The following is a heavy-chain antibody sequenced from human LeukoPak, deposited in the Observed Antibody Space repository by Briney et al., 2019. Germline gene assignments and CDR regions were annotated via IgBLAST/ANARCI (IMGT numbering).Heavy chain of an antibody. CDR1: GFTFSSYA. D-gene: IGHD3-3*01. V-gene: IGHV3-23*01. Sequence: GGSLRLSCAASGFTFSSYAMSWVRQAPGKGLEWVSAISGSGGSTYCADSVKGRFTISRDNSKNTLYLQMNSLRAEDTAVYYCAKGWSGSDAFDIWGQGTMVTVSS. CDR3: AKGWSGSDAFDI. J-gene: IGHJ3*02. CDR2: ISGSGGST.